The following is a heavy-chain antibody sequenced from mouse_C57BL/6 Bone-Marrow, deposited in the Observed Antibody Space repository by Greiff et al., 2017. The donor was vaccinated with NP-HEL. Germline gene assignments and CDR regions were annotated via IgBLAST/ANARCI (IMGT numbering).Heavy chain of an antibody. V-gene: IGHV1-18*01. CDR1: GYTFTDYN. D-gene: IGHD2-4*01. J-gene: IGHJ1*03. Sequence: VQLQQSGPELVKPGASVKIPCKASGYTFTDYNMDWVKQSHGKSLEWIGDINPNNGGTIYNQKFKGKATLTVDKSSSTAYIELRSLTSEDTAVYYCAREDYDYDGYWYFDVWGTGTTVTVSS. CDR2: INPNNGGT. CDR3: AREDYDYDGYWYFDV.